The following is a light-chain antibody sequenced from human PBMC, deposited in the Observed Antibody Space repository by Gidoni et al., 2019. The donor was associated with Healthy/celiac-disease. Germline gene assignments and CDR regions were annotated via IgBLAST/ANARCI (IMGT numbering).Light chain of an antibody. CDR1: QSVSSN. CDR2: GAS. V-gene: IGKV3-15*01. Sequence: IVLTQSPATLSVSPGERATLSCRASQSVSSNLAWYQQKPGQAPRLLIYGASTRATGIPARFSGSGSGTEFTLTISSLQSEDFAVYYCQQYNNWPPERDFGPGTKVDIK. J-gene: IGKJ3*01. CDR3: QQYNNWPPERD.